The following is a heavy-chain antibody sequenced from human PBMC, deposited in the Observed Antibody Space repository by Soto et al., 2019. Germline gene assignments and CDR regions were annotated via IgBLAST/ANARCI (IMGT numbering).Heavy chain of an antibody. CDR2: ISGRGSGT. CDR1: GFTFSSYG. J-gene: IGHJ3*02. CDR3: ARGGLWGDYDSSGYWADGFYS. Sequence: PGGSLRLSCAASGFTFSSYGMSWVRQAPGKGLEWVSDISGRGSGTYYADSVKGRFTISRDNSKNTLYLQMNSLRAEDTAVYYCARGGLWGDYDSSGYWADGFYSWGKGTMVTVSS. V-gene: IGHV3-23*01. D-gene: IGHD3-22*01.